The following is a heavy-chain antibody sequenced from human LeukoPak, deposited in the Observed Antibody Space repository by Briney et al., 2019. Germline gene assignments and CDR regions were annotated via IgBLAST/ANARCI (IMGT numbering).Heavy chain of an antibody. V-gene: IGHV1-46*01. D-gene: IGHD2-15*01. J-gene: IGHJ6*02. CDR2: INPSGGST. Sequence: ASVKVSCKASGYTFTSYYMHWVRQAPGQGLEWMGIINPSGGSTSYAQKFQGRVTMTRDTSTSTVYMELSSLRSEDTAVYYCARVFFGGYCSGGSCYSDYYYGMDVWGQGTTVTVSS. CDR3: ARVFFGGYCSGGSCYSDYYYGMDV. CDR1: GYTFTSYY.